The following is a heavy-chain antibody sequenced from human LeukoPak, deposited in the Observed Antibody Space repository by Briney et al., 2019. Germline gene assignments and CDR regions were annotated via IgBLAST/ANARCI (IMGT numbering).Heavy chain of an antibody. CDR3: AKRGSGWSLDY. Sequence: GGSLRLSCAASGFTFSNYAMSWVRQAPGKGLEWVSAITGSGGTTNYADSVKGRFTISRDNSKNTLYLQMNSLRAEDTAVYYCAKRGSGWSLDYWGQGTLVTVSS. J-gene: IGHJ4*02. CDR2: ITGSGGTT. D-gene: IGHD6-19*01. CDR1: GFTFSNYA. V-gene: IGHV3-23*01.